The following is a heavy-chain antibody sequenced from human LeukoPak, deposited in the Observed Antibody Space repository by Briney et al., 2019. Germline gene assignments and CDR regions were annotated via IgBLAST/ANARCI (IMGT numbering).Heavy chain of an antibody. CDR3: ARLQQLVTPWVYFDY. CDR1: GYSFTSYW. Sequence: GESLKISCKGSGYSFTSYWIGWVRQMPGKGLEWMGIIYPGDSDTRYSPSFQGQVTISADKSISTAYLQWSSLKASDTAMYYCARLQQLVTPWVYFDYWGQGALVTVSS. CDR2: IYPGDSDT. D-gene: IGHD6-13*01. V-gene: IGHV5-51*01. J-gene: IGHJ4*02.